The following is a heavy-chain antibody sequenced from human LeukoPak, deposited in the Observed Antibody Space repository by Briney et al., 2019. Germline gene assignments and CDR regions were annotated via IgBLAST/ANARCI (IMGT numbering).Heavy chain of an antibody. J-gene: IGHJ4*02. D-gene: IGHD6-19*01. Sequence: SGTLSLTCAVSGGSISSSNWWSWVRQPPGKGLEWIGEIYHSGSTNYNPSLKSRVTISVDTSKNQFSLKLSSVTAADTAVYYCARARSSGWQKDFDYWGQGTLVTVSS. CDR1: GGSISSSNW. CDR2: IYHSGST. V-gene: IGHV4-4*02. CDR3: ARARSSGWQKDFDY.